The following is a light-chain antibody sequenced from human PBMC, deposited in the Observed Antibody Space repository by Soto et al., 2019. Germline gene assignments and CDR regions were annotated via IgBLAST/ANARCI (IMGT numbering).Light chain of an antibody. J-gene: IGKJ4*01. CDR2: GAS. CDR3: QQYGNSPLT. V-gene: IGKV3-20*01. CDR1: QSVRSSY. Sequence: EIVLTQSPGTLSLSPGERATLSCRASQSVRSSYFAWYQQKPGQAPRLLIFGASTRAPGIPDRFSGSGSGTDFTLTISKLEPEDSALFYCQQYGNSPLTFGGGTKVDIK.